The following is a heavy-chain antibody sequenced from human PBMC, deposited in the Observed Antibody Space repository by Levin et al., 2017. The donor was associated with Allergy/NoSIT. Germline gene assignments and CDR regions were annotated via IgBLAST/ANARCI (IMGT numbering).Heavy chain of an antibody. Sequence: GESLKISCAASGFTFSNAWMSWVRQAPGKGLEWVGRIKSKTDGGTTDYAAPVKGRFTISRDDSKNTLYLQMNSLKTEDTAVYYCTTDSVVVVPAAMGKDYYYYMDVWGKGTTVTVSS. V-gene: IGHV3-15*01. D-gene: IGHD2-2*01. CDR1: GFTFSNAW. CDR3: TTDSVVVVPAAMGKDYYYYMDV. CDR2: IKSKTDGGTT. J-gene: IGHJ6*03.